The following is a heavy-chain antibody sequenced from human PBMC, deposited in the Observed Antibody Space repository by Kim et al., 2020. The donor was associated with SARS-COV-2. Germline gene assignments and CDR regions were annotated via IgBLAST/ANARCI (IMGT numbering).Heavy chain of an antibody. D-gene: IGHD2-2*01. CDR3: ARGSVNLPAAMEDYYYYYGMDV. CDR1: GFTFSSYS. Sequence: GGSLRLSCAASGFTFSSYSMNWVRQAPGKGLEWVSSISSSSSYIYYADSVKGRFTISRDNAKNSLYLQMNSLRAEDTAVYYCARGSVNLPAAMEDYYYYYGMDVWGQGTTVTVSS. J-gene: IGHJ6*02. CDR2: ISSSSSYI. V-gene: IGHV3-21*01.